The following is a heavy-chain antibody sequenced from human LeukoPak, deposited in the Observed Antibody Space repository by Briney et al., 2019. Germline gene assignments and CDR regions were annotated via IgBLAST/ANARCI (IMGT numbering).Heavy chain of an antibody. D-gene: IGHD4-17*01. Sequence: LEWVSAISGSGGSTYYADSVKGRFTISRDNSKNTLYLQMNSLRAEDTAVYYCAKRHYAHDYWGQGTLVTVSS. J-gene: IGHJ4*02. CDR2: ISGSGGST. CDR3: AKRHYAHDY. V-gene: IGHV3-23*01.